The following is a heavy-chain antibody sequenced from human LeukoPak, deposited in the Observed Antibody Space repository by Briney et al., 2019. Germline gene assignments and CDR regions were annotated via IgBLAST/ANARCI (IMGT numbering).Heavy chain of an antibody. J-gene: IGHJ4*02. CDR2: ITSRSTT. D-gene: IGHD6-19*01. CDR1: GFIFSHYG. V-gene: IGHV3-23*01. Sequence: GGSLRLSCAASGFIFSHYGMNWVRQAPGKGLEWVSGITSRSTTYYADSVKGRFTISRDNSKNTLYLQMNSLRAEDTAVYYCAKDLDSSGCDYWGQGTLVTVSS. CDR3: AKDLDSSGCDY.